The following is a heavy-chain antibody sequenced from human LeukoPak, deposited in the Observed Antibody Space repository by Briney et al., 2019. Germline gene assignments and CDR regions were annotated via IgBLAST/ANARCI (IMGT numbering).Heavy chain of an antibody. D-gene: IGHD6-19*01. CDR2: IKQDGSEI. J-gene: IGHJ4*02. V-gene: IGHV3-7*01. Sequence: GGSLRLSCAASGFTFSNYWMTWVRQAPGKGLEWVANIKQDGSEISYVDSVKGRFTISRDNAENSLYLQMNNLRVEDTAVYYCAKKYSSGWSGIDYWGQGTLVTVSS. CDR3: AKKYSSGWSGIDY. CDR1: GFTFSNYW.